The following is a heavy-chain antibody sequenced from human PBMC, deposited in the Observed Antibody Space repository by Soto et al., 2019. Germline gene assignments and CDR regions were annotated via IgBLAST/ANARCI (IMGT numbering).Heavy chain of an antibody. J-gene: IGHJ4*02. V-gene: IGHV3-74*01. D-gene: IGHD5-12*01. CDR3: ASLEYSGYDSDY. Sequence: GGSLRLSCAASGFTFSSYWMHWVRQAPGKGLVWVSRINSDGSSTSYADSVKGRFTISRDNAKNTLYLQMNSLRAEDTAVYYCASLEYSGYDSDYWGQGTLVTVSS. CDR1: GFTFSSYW. CDR2: INSDGSST.